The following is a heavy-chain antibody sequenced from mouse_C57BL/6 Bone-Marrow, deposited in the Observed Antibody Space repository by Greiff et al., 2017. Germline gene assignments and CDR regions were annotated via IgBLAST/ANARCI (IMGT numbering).Heavy chain of an antibody. CDR2: ISDGGSYT. J-gene: IGHJ3*01. CDR1: GFTFSSYA. Sequence: EVMLVESGGGLVKPGGSLKLSCAASGFTFSSYAMSWVRQTPEKRLEWVATISDGGSYTYYPDNVKGRFTISRDNAKNNLYLQRSHLKSEDTAMYYCAREDDYDVAWFAYGGQGTLVTVSA. CDR3: AREDDYDVAWFAY. D-gene: IGHD2-4*01. V-gene: IGHV5-4*01.